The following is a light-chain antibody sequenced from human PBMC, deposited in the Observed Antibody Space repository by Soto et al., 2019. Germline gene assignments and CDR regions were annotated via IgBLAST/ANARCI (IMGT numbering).Light chain of an antibody. CDR2: GAS. CDR1: QSIARNY. CDR3: QQYGSPPFT. J-gene: IGKJ4*01. Sequence: DIVLTQSPGALSLSPGGRATLSCRASQSIARNYLDWFQQKPGQSPRLLIYGASSRPTGIPDRFSGSGSGTDFTLAISRLEPEDFALYYCQQYGSPPFTFGGGTKVEIK. V-gene: IGKV3-20*01.